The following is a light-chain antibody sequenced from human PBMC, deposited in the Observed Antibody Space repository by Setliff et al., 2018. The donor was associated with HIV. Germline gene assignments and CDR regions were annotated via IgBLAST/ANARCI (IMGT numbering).Light chain of an antibody. CDR3: MSYLSTNSYV. CDR2: DVI. Sequence: SALTQPASVSGTPGQSITISCTGSSSDIGTYDRVSWYQQRPDGGPRLIIYDVIHRPSGVPHRFSGSKSGNTASLTISGLQTEDEADYYCMSYLSTNSYVFGTGTKGTV. CDR1: SSDIGTYDR. V-gene: IGLV2-14*03. J-gene: IGLJ1*01.